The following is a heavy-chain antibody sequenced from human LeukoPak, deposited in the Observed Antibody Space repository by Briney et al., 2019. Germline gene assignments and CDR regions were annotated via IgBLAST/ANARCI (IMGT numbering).Heavy chain of an antibody. Sequence: PSETLSLTCTVFGGSLSSYYVVWVRQPPGKGLEWIGLIYSSGSIKYNPFLKSRLTISLDTSKNQISLKLTSVTAADTAIYYCARQFESWGQGTLVTVSS. CDR1: GGSLSSYY. V-gene: IGHV4-59*08. CDR2: IYSSGSI. CDR3: ARQFES. J-gene: IGHJ5*01.